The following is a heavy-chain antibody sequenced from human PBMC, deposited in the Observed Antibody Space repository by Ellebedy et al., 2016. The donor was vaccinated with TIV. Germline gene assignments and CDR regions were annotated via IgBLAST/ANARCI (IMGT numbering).Heavy chain of an antibody. V-gene: IGHV3-74*01. D-gene: IGHD3-16*01. CDR1: GFTLTNYW. CDR2: ISSDGTIT. J-gene: IGHJ4*02. CDR3: ARGGLAMRDY. Sequence: PGGSLRLSCAASGFTLTNYWMDWVRQVPGKGLEWVARISSDGTITNHAKSVKGRFTVSRDNANNALYLQMNSLRVDDPAVYYCARGGLAMRDYWGQGTLVTVSS.